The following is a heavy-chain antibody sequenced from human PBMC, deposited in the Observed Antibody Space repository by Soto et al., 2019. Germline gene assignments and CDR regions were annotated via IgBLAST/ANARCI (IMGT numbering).Heavy chain of an antibody. CDR1: GFTFSTYN. CDR2: ISTSSSTI. Sequence: EVQLVESGGGLVQPGGSLRLSCAASGFTFSTYNMNWVRQAPGKGLEWVSYISTSSSTIYYADSVKGRFTISRDNAKNSLFLQMNSLRGEDTAVYYCASAAQWFDYWGQGTLVTVSS. D-gene: IGHD6-25*01. V-gene: IGHV3-48*01. J-gene: IGHJ5*01. CDR3: ASAAQWFDY.